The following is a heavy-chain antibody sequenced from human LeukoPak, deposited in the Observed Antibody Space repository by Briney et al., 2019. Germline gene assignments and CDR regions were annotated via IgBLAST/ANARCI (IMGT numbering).Heavy chain of an antibody. CDR1: GGSISSYY. CDR2: IYYSGST. Sequence: SETLSLTCTVSGGSISSYYWSWIRQPPGKGLEWIGCIYYSGSTNCNPSLKSRVTISVDASKSQFSLKLSSVTAADTAVYYCARDGVVRGAGWFDPWGQGTLVTVSS. D-gene: IGHD3-10*01. J-gene: IGHJ5*02. V-gene: IGHV4-59*12. CDR3: ARDGVVRGAGWFDP.